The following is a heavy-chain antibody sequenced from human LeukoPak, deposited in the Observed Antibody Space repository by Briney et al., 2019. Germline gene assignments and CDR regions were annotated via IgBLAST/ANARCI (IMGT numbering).Heavy chain of an antibody. J-gene: IGHJ2*01. CDR1: GFTFSNAW. CDR3: TTAGGAAARYWYFDL. CDR2: IKTKTDGGTT. Sequence: KPGGSLRLSCAASGFTFSNAWMSWVRQPPGKGLEWAGRIKTKTDGGTTDYAAPVKGRFTISRDDSKNTLFLQMSSLKTEDTAVYYCTTAGGAAARYWYFDLWGRGTLVTVSS. D-gene: IGHD6-13*01. V-gene: IGHV3-15*01.